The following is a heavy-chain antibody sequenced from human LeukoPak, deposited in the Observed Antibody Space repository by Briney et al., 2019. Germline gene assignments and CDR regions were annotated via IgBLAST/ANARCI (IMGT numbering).Heavy chain of an antibody. CDR3: ARDSSSSWYAPFDY. CDR1: GFDFRDYF. CDR2: INPDTEDS. D-gene: IGHD6-13*01. Sequence: ASVKVSCKASGFDFRDYFIHWVRQAPGEGLEWMGSINPDTEDSKIAQQFQGRVTMTRDTSMTTVYMDLSGLTSDDTAVYYCARDSSSSWYAPFDYWGQGTLVTVSS. J-gene: IGHJ4*02. V-gene: IGHV1-2*02.